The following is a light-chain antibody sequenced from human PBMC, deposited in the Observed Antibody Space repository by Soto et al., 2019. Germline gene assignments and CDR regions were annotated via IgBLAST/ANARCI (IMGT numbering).Light chain of an antibody. CDR1: QTVSSNY. J-gene: IGKJ1*01. CDR3: QQYGSSPWT. V-gene: IGKV3-20*01. Sequence: EIVLTQSPGTLSSSPGERATLSCRPSQTVSSNYLAWYQQKLGQAPRLLFYAASTRATGIPDRFSGSMSGTGFTLSISRLEPEDVAVYYCQQYGSSPWTFGQGTKVEV. CDR2: AAS.